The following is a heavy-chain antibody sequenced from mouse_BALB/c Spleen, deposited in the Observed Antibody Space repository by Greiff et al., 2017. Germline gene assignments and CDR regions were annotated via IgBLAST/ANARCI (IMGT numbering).Heavy chain of an antibody. D-gene: IGHD3-3*01. Sequence: EVQGVESGGGLVQPGGSLRLSCATSGFTFTDYYMSWVRQPPGKALEWLGFIRNKANGYTTEYSASVKGRFTISRDNSQSILYLQMNTLRAEDSATYYCARGGLAWFAYWGQGTLVTVSA. CDR2: IRNKANGYTT. CDR3: ARGGLAWFAY. V-gene: IGHV7-3*02. J-gene: IGHJ3*01. CDR1: GFTFTDYY.